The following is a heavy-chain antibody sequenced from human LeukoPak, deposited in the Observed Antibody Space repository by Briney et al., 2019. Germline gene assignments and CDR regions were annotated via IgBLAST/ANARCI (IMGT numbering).Heavy chain of an antibody. CDR2: ISSSGFST. J-gene: IGHJ4*02. CDR3: ARGKRRFDY. V-gene: IGHV3-11*01. CDR1: GFNFSDYY. Sequence: GGSLGLSCAASGFNFSDYYMSWIRQAPGKGLEWVSYISSSGFSTYYAGSVKGRFTISRDNARNSLYLQMNSLAPEDTALYYCARGKRRFDYWGQGTLVSVSS.